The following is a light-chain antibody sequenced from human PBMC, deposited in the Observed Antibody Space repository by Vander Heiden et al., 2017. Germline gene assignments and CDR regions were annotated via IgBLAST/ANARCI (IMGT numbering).Light chain of an antibody. CDR1: QCISSY. CDR2: AAS. Sequence: DIQMTQSPFSLSVSVGNRVTITCRSSQCISSYLNWYQQKPGKAPTLLIYAASSLRSEVPATFSGSGSGTDFTLTISSLQPEDFATYYCQGSYSNPPRFTFGPGTKVDI. V-gene: IGKV1-39*01. J-gene: IGKJ3*01. CDR3: QGSYSNPPRFT.